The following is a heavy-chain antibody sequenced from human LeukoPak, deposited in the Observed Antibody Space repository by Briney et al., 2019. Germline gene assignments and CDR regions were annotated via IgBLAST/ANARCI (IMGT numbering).Heavy chain of an antibody. CDR3: AGRPIHCSGGSCYSETLDY. CDR1: GGSISSYY. Sequence: SETLSLTCTVSGGSISSYYWSWIRQPAGKGLEWIGRINTSGSTNYNPSLNSRVTISVDTSKYQFSLKLSSVTAADTAVYYCAGRPIHCSGGSCYSETLDYWGQGTLVTVSS. V-gene: IGHV4-4*07. D-gene: IGHD2-15*01. CDR2: INTSGST. J-gene: IGHJ4*02.